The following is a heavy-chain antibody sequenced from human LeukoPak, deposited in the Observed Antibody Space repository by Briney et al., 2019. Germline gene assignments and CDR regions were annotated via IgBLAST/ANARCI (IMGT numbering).Heavy chain of an antibody. CDR1: GFTFSSYS. CDR2: ISVSGGSA. D-gene: IGHD3-3*01. CDR3: AKGLREYDFWSGYAT. Sequence: GGSLRLSCAASGFTFSSYSMMWVRQAPGKGLDWVSTISVSGGSANYADSVKGRFTISRDSSKNTLFLQMNSLRAEDTALYYCAKGLREYDFWSGYATWGQGTLVTVSS. V-gene: IGHV3-23*01. J-gene: IGHJ5*02.